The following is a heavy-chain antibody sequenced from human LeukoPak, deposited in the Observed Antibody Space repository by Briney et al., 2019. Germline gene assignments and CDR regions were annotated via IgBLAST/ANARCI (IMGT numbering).Heavy chain of an antibody. V-gene: IGHV3-21*01. CDR1: GFTFSSYS. D-gene: IGHD2-2*01. J-gene: IGHJ5*02. Sequence: GGSLRLSYAASGFTFSSYSMNWVRQAPGNGLEWVSSISSSSSYIYYADSVKGRFTISRDNAKNSLYLQMNSLRAEDTAVYYCARDGVSAKYCSSTSCYEDDNWFDPWGQGTLVTVSS. CDR2: ISSSSSYI. CDR3: ARDGVSAKYCSSTSCYEDDNWFDP.